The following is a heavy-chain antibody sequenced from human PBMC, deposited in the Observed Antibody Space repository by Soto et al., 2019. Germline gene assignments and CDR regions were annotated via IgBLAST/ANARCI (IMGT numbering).Heavy chain of an antibody. CDR3: AKGLGNAKEV. Sequence: EVQLLESGGGLAQPGGSLRLSCSASGFNFGSYGMSWVRQAPGKGLEWVSGLTASGLNTYYTDSVKGRFTISRDNTRNTVYLQMSGLRVEDTAVFHCAKGLGNAKEVWGQGTTVTVSS. CDR2: LTASGLNT. CDR1: GFNFGSYG. V-gene: IGHV3-23*01. D-gene: IGHD2-8*01. J-gene: IGHJ6*02.